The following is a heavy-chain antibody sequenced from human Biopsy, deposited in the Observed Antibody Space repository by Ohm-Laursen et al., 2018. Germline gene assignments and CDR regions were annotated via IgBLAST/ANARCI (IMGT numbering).Heavy chain of an antibody. V-gene: IGHV1-24*01. CDR2: FAPENGKT. Sequence: ASVKVSCKVSGYTLTALSMHRVRQAPGRGLEWMGGFAPENGKTIYAQKFQGRITMTEDTSTDTAYMELSSLRSEDTAVYYCARDRPSVPTYAVFWGQGSLVTVSS. J-gene: IGHJ4*02. D-gene: IGHD2-2*01. CDR1: GYTLTALS. CDR3: ARDRPSVPTYAVF.